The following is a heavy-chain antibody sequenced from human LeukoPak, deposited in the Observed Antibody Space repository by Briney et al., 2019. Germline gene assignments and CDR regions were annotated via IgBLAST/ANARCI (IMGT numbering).Heavy chain of an antibody. J-gene: IGHJ4*02. V-gene: IGHV3-7*01. Sequence: SGGSLRLSCAASGFTFSNYWMSWVRQAPGKGLEWVANIKQDGSEKYYVDSVKGRFTISRDNAKNSLYLQMNSLRAEDTALYYCARGYCSSTSCYSAGVKDYWGQGTLVTVSS. CDR2: IKQDGSEK. D-gene: IGHD2-2*01. CDR3: ARGYCSSTSCYSAGVKDY. CDR1: GFTFSNYW.